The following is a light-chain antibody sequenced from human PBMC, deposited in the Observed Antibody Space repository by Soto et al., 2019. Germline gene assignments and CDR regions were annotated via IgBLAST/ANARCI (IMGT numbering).Light chain of an antibody. CDR2: EVS. Sequence: DIVMTQTPLSLSVTPGQPASISCKSSQSLLHSDGKTYLYWYLQKPGQPPQLLIYEVSNRFSGGAGWFSGRGLRTDFPLEIRRGEAGDFWVYLCNARITLPGTFGPRTKGEIK. V-gene: IGKV2D-29*01. CDR3: NARITLPGT. CDR1: QSLLHSDGKTY. J-gene: IGKJ1*01.